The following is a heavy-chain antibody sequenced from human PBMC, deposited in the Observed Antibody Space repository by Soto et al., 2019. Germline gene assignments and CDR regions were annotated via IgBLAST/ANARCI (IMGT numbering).Heavy chain of an antibody. CDR1: GYTFTGHY. D-gene: IGHD1-7*01. J-gene: IGHJ6*02. V-gene: IGHV1-2*04. CDR3: ATITGTTGPYGMYL. Sequence: GASVKVSCKASGYTFTGHYMYWVRQAPGQGLEWMGWINPSNGGTNYAQKFQGWVTMTRDTSISTAYMEVSRLRSDDTAVYYCATITGTTGPYGMYLWGQGTTVTVSS. CDR2: INPSNGGT.